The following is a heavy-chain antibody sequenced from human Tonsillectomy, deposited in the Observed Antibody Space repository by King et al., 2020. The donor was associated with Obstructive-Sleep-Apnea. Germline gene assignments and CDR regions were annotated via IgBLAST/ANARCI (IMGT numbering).Heavy chain of an antibody. CDR3: ARPAYCGGDCYSYGAFDI. CDR1: GGSISSSSYY. Sequence: QLQESGPGLVKPSETLSLTCTVSGGSISSSSYYWGWIRQSPGKGLEWIGSIHYSGSTYYNPSLKSRVTLSVDTSKNHFSLKLSPVTAADTAVYYCARPAYCGGDCYSYGAFDIWGQGTMVTVSS. D-gene: IGHD2-21*02. V-gene: IGHV4-39*07. CDR2: IHYSGST. J-gene: IGHJ3*02.